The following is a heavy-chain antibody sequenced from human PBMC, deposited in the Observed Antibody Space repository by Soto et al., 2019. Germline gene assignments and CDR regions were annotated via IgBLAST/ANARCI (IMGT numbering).Heavy chain of an antibody. Sequence: GGSLRLSCAASGFTFSSYAMSWVRQAPGKGLEWVSAISGSGGSTYYADSVKGRFTISRDNSKNTLYLQMNSLRAEDTAVYYCAKNVVGAAAAYYYYMDVWGKGTTVTVSS. J-gene: IGHJ6*03. CDR2: ISGSGGST. CDR3: AKNVVGAAAAYYYYMDV. D-gene: IGHD2-2*01. V-gene: IGHV3-23*01. CDR1: GFTFSSYA.